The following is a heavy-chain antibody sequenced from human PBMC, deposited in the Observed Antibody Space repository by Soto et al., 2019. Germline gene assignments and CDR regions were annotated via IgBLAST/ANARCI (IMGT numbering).Heavy chain of an antibody. V-gene: IGHV3-30*03. CDR1: GFTFSSYG. J-gene: IGHJ6*02. Sequence: GGSLRLSCAASGFTFSSYGMHWVRQAPGKGLEWVAVISYDGSNKYYADSVKGRFTISRDNSKNTLYLQMNSLRAEDAAVYYCAGGGFGERVYYYYYGMDVWGQGTTVTVSS. CDR3: AGGGFGERVYYYYYGMDV. CDR2: ISYDGSNK. D-gene: IGHD3-10*01.